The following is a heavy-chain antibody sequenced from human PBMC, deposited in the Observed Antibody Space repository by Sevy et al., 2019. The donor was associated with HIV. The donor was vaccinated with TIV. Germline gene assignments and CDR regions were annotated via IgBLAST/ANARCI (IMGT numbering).Heavy chain of an antibody. CDR3: ARGWFGDPYYYSYYMDL. Sequence: ASVKVSCKASGYTFTSYGISWVRQAPGQGLEWMGWISAYNGNTNYAQKLQGRVTMTTDTSTSTAYMELRSLRSDDTAVSYCARGWFGDPYYYSYYMDLWGKGTTVTVSS. CDR1: GYTFTSYG. J-gene: IGHJ6*03. D-gene: IGHD3-10*01. CDR2: ISAYNGNT. V-gene: IGHV1-18*04.